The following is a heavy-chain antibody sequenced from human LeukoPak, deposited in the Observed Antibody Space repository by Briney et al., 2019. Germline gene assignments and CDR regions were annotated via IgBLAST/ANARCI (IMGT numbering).Heavy chain of an antibody. D-gene: IGHD2-2*01. J-gene: IGHJ6*03. V-gene: IGHV5-51*01. CDR1: GYTFISYW. CDR2: IYPGDSDT. CDR3: AKSASPGGNYYHMDV. Sequence: GESLKISCKGSGYTFISYWIAWVRQMPGKGLEWMGIIYPGDSDTRYGPSFQGQVTISADKSISTAYLQWSSLKASDSAMYYCAKSASPGGNYYHMDVWGKGTTVTVSS.